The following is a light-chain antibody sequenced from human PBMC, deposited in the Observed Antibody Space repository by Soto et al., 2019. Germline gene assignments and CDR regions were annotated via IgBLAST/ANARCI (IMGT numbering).Light chain of an antibody. CDR3: CSYAGSSTYV. V-gene: IGLV2-23*02. J-gene: IGLJ1*01. CDR1: SSDVGSYNL. CDR2: EVS. Sequence: QSVLTQPASVSGSPGQSITVSCTGTSSDVGSYNLVSWYQQHPGKAPELMIYEVSKRPSGVSNRFSGSKSGNTASLTISGLQAEDEADYYCCSYAGSSTYVFGTGTKAPS.